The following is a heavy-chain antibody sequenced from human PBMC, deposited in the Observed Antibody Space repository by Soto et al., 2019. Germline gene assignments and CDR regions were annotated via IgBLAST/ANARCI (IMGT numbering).Heavy chain of an antibody. V-gene: IGHV4-59*01. D-gene: IGHD6-13*01. CDR3: ARSVSEQKLVG. Sequence: PSETLSLTCTVPGGSISSYYWSWIRQPPGKGLEWIGYIYYSGSTNYNPSLKSRVTISVDTSKNQFPLKLSSVTAADTAVYYCARSVSEQKLVGWGQGTLVTVSS. CDR1: GGSISSYY. J-gene: IGHJ4*02. CDR2: IYYSGST.